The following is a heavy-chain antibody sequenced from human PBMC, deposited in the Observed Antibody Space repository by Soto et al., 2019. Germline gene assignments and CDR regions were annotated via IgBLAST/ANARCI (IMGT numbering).Heavy chain of an antibody. CDR1: GGTFGNLG. J-gene: IGHJ5*01. CDR2: TIPIFDTP. V-gene: IGHV1-69*13. CDR3: ARDREDGSGTKYNWFDS. D-gene: IGHD3-10*01. Sequence: SVKVSCKASGGTFGNLGISWLRQAPGQGLEWMGGTIPIFDTPHYAEKFRDRLTITADATSTAYMELTSLSSEDTATYYCARDREDGSGTKYNWFDSWGQGTLVTVSS.